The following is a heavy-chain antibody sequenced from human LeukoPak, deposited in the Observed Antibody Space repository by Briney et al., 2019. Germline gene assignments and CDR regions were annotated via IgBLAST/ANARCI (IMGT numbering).Heavy chain of an antibody. Sequence: PSETLSLTCTVSGGSISSGSYYWSWIRQPAGKGLEWIGRIYTSGSTNYNPSLKSRVTISVDTSKNQFSLKLSSVTAADTAVYYCARDLDYWGQGTLVTVSS. V-gene: IGHV4-61*02. CDR1: GGSISSGSYY. CDR3: ARDLDY. J-gene: IGHJ4*02. CDR2: IYTSGST.